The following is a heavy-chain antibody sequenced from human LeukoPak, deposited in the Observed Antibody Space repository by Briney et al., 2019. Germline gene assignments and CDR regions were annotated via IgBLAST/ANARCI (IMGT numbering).Heavy chain of an antibody. Sequence: SETLSLTCSVSDGSVSSADFYWSWIRQHPGKGLEWIAHIHDSGRTYYNPSLKSRVAISLDTSKNQFSLKLGSVTAADTAVYYCARDRYSGYDWDFYYYGMDVWGKGTTVTVSS. CDR2: IHDSGRT. CDR1: DGSVSSADFY. CDR3: ARDRYSGYDWDFYYYGMDV. J-gene: IGHJ6*04. D-gene: IGHD5-12*01. V-gene: IGHV4-31*03.